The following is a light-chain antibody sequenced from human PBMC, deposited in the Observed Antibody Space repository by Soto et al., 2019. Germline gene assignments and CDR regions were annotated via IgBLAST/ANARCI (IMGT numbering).Light chain of an antibody. CDR3: SSYISRSMV. V-gene: IGLV2-14*01. CDR2: EVT. J-gene: IGLJ2*01. Sequence: QSALTQPASVSGSPGQSITISCTGTSSDVGGYNYVSWYQQHPGKAPKLMIYEVTNRPSGVSNRFSGSKSGNTDSLTISGLQAEDEADYYCSSYISRSMVFGGGTKLTVL. CDR1: SSDVGGYNY.